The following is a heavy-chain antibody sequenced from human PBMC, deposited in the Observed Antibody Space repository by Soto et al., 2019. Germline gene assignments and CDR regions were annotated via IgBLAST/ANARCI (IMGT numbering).Heavy chain of an antibody. D-gene: IGHD1-26*01. CDR1: GFTFSSYG. J-gene: IGHJ4*02. V-gene: IGHV3-64*01. CDR2: ISSNGGST. Sequence: PGGSLRLSCAASGFTFSSYGMHWVRQAPGKGLEYVSTISSNGGSTYYANSVKGRFTISRDNSKNTLYLQVGSLRAEDMAVYYCARAVVGATWGPFDYWGQGALVTVSS. CDR3: ARAVVGATWGPFDY.